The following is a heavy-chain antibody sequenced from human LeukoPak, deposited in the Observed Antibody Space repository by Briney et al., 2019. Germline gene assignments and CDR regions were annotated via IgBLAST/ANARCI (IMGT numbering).Heavy chain of an antibody. CDR1: GGTFSSYT. Sequence: ASVKVSCKASGGTFSSYTISWVRQAPGQGLEWMGRIIPILGIANYAQKFQSRVTITADKSTSTAYMELSSLRSEDTAVYYCARDGQQYPYYYYYGMDVWGQGTTVTVSS. CDR3: ARDGQQYPYYYYYGMDV. V-gene: IGHV1-69*04. D-gene: IGHD2-2*01. J-gene: IGHJ6*02. CDR2: IIPILGIA.